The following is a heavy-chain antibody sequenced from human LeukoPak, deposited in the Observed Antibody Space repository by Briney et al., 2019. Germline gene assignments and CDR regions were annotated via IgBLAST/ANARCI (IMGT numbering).Heavy chain of an antibody. V-gene: IGHV3-23*01. CDR2: ISVGGEGT. CDR1: GFTFSSYA. Sequence: PGGSLRLSCAASGFTFSSYAMSWVRQAPGKGLEWVSTISVGGEGTYYADSVKGRFTISRDNSKSTLYLQMNSLRADDTAIYYCAKDLGRDGHEIFDYWGQGTLVTVSS. CDR3: AKDLGRDGHEIFDY. J-gene: IGHJ4*02. D-gene: IGHD5-24*01.